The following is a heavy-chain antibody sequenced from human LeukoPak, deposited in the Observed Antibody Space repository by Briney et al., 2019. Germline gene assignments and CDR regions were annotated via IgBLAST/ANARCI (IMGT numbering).Heavy chain of an antibody. V-gene: IGHV3-33*01. CDR2: IWYDGSNK. CDR1: GFTLSSYG. CDR3: ARMYVTMVRGVIKALDAFDI. D-gene: IGHD3-10*01. J-gene: IGHJ3*02. Sequence: GGSLRLSCAASGFTLSSYGMHWVRQAPGKGLEWVAVIWYDGSNKYYADSVKGRFTISRDNSKNTLYLQMNSLRAEDTAVYYCARMYVTMVRGVIKALDAFDIWGQGTMVTVSS.